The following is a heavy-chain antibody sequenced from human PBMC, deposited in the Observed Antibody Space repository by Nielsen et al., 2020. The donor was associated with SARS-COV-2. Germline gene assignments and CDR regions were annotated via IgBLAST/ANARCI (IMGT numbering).Heavy chain of an antibody. CDR3: ANTRDYGDLSDY. CDR2: ISGSGGST. Sequence: GESLKISCAASGFTFRSYAMSWVRQAPGKGLEWVSAISGSGGSTYYADSVKGRFTISRDNSKNTLYLQMNSLRAEDTAVYYCANTRDYGDLSDYWGQGTLVTVSS. V-gene: IGHV3-23*01. D-gene: IGHD4-17*01. CDR1: GFTFRSYA. J-gene: IGHJ4*02.